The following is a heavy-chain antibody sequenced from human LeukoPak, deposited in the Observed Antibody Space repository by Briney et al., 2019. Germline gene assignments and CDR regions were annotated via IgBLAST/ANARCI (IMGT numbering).Heavy chain of an antibody. D-gene: IGHD5-12*01. J-gene: IGHJ4*02. CDR3: ARDSSGPGY. CDR1: GFTVNSNY. Sequence: GGSLRLSCAASGFTVNSNYMSWVRQAPGKGLEWVSVIYSDGGTFYIDSVKGRFTISRDNSKNTLYLQMNSLRAEDTAVYYCARDSSGPGYWGQGTLVTVSS. CDR2: IYSDGGT. V-gene: IGHV3-53*01.